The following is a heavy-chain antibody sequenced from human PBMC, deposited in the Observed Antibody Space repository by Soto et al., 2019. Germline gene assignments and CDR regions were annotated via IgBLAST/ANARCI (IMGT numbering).Heavy chain of an antibody. CDR3: ARTDSSGYYFVY. J-gene: IGHJ4*02. D-gene: IGHD3-22*01. Sequence: SETLSLTCTVSGDFISSGSYYWSWIRQLPGKGLEWIGYIYSSGTTYYNPSLKSRITISVDTSKNQFSLNLGSVTAADTAVYYCARTDSSGYYFVYWGQGTLVTVSS. CDR1: GDFISSGSYY. CDR2: IYSSGTT. V-gene: IGHV4-31*03.